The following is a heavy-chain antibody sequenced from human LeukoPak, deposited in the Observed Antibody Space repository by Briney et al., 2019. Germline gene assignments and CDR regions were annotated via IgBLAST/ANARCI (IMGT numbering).Heavy chain of an antibody. J-gene: IGHJ5*02. CDR1: GGSLTSGSHY. CDR2: IDISGST. Sequence: SETLSLTCTVSGGSLTSGSHYWSWIRRPAGKGLEWIGNIDISGSTKYNPSLKSRVTIYIDMSKNQFSLELTSVTAADTAVYYCASDIDCVGGTCYSYNWFDPWGQGTLVTVSS. V-gene: IGHV4-61*09. CDR3: ASDIDCVGGTCYSYNWFDP. D-gene: IGHD2-15*01.